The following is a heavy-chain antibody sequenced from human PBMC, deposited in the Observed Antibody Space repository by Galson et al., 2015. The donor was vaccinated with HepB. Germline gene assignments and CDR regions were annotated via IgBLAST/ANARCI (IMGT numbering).Heavy chain of an antibody. V-gene: IGHV3-66*01. D-gene: IGHD2-21*01. CDR3: ARGYSGYYNYGLDV. Sequence: SLRLSCAASGFTVSSNYMNWVRQAPGKGLEWVSIIYSGGTTQSADSVKGRFTISRDNSENTLYLQMNSLRPEDTAVYYCARGYSGYYNYGLDVWGQGTTVTVSS. CDR2: IYSGGTT. CDR1: GFTVSSNY. J-gene: IGHJ6*02.